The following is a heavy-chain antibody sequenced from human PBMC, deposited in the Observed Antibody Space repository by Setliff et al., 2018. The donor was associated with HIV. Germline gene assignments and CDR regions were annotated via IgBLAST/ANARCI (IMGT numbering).Heavy chain of an antibody. CDR1: GYTFTGYY. Sequence: ASVKVSCKASGYTFTGYYMHWVRQAPGQGLEWMGWINPNSGGTNYAQRFQGRVTMTRDTSISTAYMELSSLRVEDTALYYWAKDTLPASARGSSMDVWGKGTTVTVSS. V-gene: IGHV1-2*02. J-gene: IGHJ6*03. CDR3: AKDTLPASARGSSMDV. CDR2: INPNSGGT.